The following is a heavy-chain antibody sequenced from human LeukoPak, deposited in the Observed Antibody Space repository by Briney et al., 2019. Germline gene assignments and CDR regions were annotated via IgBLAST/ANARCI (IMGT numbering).Heavy chain of an antibody. CDR1: GFTFSSYA. J-gene: IGHJ4*02. CDR2: TSGSGGST. CDR3: AKDDDDGDHVVVDH. D-gene: IGHD4-17*01. V-gene: IGHV3-23*01. Sequence: GGSLRLSCAASGFTFSSYAMGWVRQAPGKGLEWVSLTSGSGGSTYYADSVKGRFTVSRDNSKNTEYLQMNSLRAEDTAIYYCAKDDDDGDHVVVDHWGQGTLVTVSS.